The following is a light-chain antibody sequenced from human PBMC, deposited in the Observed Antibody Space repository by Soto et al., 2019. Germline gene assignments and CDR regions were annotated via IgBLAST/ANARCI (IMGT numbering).Light chain of an antibody. CDR2: EVT. CDR3: GSYASATLI. J-gene: IGLJ2*01. Sequence: QSALTQPASVSGSPGQSITISCTGSNSDIGAYDYVSWYQQHPGKPPTLLIYEVTFRPSGVPNRFSGSKSGNTATLTISGLLTEDEADYYCGSYASATLIFGGGTKLTVI. CDR1: NSDIGAYDY. V-gene: IGLV2-14*01.